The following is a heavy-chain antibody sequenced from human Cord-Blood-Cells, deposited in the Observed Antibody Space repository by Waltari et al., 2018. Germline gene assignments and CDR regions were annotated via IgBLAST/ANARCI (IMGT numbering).Heavy chain of an antibody. CDR3: ARDHDILTGYDDAFDI. CDR1: GYTFTSYA. Sequence: QVQLVQSGAEVKKPGASVKVSCKASGYTFTSYAMHWVRQAPGQRLEWMGWINAGNGNTKYSQKFQGRVTITRDTSASTAYMELSSLRSEDTAVYYCARDHDILTGYDDAFDIWGQGTMVTVSS. V-gene: IGHV1-3*01. J-gene: IGHJ3*02. D-gene: IGHD3-9*01. CDR2: INAGNGNT.